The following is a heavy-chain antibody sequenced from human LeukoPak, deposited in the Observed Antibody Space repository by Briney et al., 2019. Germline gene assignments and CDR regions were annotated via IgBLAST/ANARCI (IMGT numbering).Heavy chain of an antibody. D-gene: IGHD3-3*01. V-gene: IGHV3-11*01. J-gene: IGHJ4*02. CDR3: ARGLTRYGGLNY. CDR1: GFTLTDYY. CDR2: ISSSGSTI. Sequence: GASQSLSGPASGFTLTDYYMRSIRLAPREGLEWVSYISSSGSTIYYADSVKGRFTISRDNAKNSLYLQMNSLRAEDTAVYYCARGLTRYGGLNYWGQGTLVTVSS.